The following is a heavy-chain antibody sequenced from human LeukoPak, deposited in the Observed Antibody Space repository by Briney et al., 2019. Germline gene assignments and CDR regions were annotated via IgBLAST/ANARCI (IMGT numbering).Heavy chain of an antibody. CDR1: GFTFSSYE. CDR3: ARDRGFGQADV. J-gene: IGHJ6*04. V-gene: IGHV3-48*03. Sequence: GGSLRLSCAASGFTFSSYEMNWVRQAPGKGLEWVSYISSSGSTIYYADSVKGRFTISRDNAKNSLYLQMNSLRAEDTAVYYCARDRGFGQADVWGKGTTVTVSS. CDR2: ISSSGSTI. D-gene: IGHD3-10*01.